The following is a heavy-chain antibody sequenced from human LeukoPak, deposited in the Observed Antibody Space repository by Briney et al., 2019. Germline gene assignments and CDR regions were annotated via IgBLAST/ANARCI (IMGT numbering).Heavy chain of an antibody. D-gene: IGHD1-26*01. CDR3: ARDPSDYGMDV. CDR1: GDSISRGDYY. Sequence: SETLSLTCTVSGDSISRGDYYWRWIRQPPGKGLEWIGYIYYSGSSYYNPSLKSRVTISVDTSKNQFSLKLSSVTAADTAVYYCARDPSDYGMDVWGQGTTVTVSS. V-gene: IGHV4-30-4*01. J-gene: IGHJ6*02. CDR2: IYYSGSS.